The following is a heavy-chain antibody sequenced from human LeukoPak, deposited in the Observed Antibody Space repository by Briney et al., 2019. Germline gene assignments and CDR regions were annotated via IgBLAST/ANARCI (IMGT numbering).Heavy chain of an antibody. J-gene: IGHJ4*02. CDR2: INPNSGGT. D-gene: IGHD6-13*01. Sequence: GASVKVSCKASGYTFTGYYMHWVRQAPGQGLEWMGWINPNSGGTNYAQKFQGRVTMTRDTSISTAYMELSRLRSDDTAVYYCVRDRLLAAAGTRPDYWGQGTLVTVSS. CDR3: VRDRLLAAAGTRPDY. V-gene: IGHV1-2*02. CDR1: GYTFTGYY.